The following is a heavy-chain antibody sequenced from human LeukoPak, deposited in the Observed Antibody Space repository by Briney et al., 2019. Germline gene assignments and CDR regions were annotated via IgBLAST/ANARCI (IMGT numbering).Heavy chain of an antibody. Sequence: SETLSLTCAVYGGSFSGYYWSWIRQPPGKGLEWIGEINHSGSTNYNPSLKSRVTMSVDTSKNQFSLKLSSVTAADTAVYYCARVITFGGNPNWFDPWGQGTLVTVSS. J-gene: IGHJ5*02. CDR1: GGSFSGYY. D-gene: IGHD4-23*01. CDR3: ARVITFGGNPNWFDP. CDR2: INHSGST. V-gene: IGHV4-34*01.